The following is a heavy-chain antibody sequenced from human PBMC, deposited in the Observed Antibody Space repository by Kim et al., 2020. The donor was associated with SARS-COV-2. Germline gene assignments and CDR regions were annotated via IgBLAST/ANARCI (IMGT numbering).Heavy chain of an antibody. J-gene: IGHJ4*02. V-gene: IGHV1-2*04. CDR1: GYTFTGYY. Sequence: ASVKVSCKASGYTFTGYYMHWVRQAPGQGLEWMGWINPNSGGTNYAQKFQGWVTMTRDTSISTAYMELSRLRSDDTAVYYCAIGGLNWNEHFDYWGQGTLVTVSS. CDR3: AIGGLNWNEHFDY. CDR2: INPNSGGT. D-gene: IGHD1-20*01.